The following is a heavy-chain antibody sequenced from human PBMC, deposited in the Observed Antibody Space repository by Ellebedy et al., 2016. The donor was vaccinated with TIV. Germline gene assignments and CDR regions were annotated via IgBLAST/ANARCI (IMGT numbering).Heavy chain of an antibody. CDR3: ASIYSGSLPDAFDI. V-gene: IGHV4-59*01. J-gene: IGHJ3*02. CDR1: GGSISTYY. D-gene: IGHD1-26*01. Sequence: SETLSLTCTVSGGSISTYYWSWIRQPPGKGLEYIGYVHYTGSTNYNPSLKSRVTISVDSFKNQFSLKLSSVTAADTAVYYCASIYSGSLPDAFDIWGQGTMVTVSS. CDR2: VHYTGST.